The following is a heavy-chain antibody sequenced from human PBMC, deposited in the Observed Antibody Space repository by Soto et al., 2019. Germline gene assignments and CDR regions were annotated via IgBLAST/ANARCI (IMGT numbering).Heavy chain of an antibody. Sequence: QVQLQQWGAGLLKPSETLSLTCAVYGGSFSGYYWSWIRQPPGKGLEWIGEINHSGSTNYNPSLKSRVTRTVDTSKNQFSLKLSSVTAADTAVYYCARGSSYCSSTSCYGRVYFDYWGQGTLVTVSS. D-gene: IGHD2-2*01. CDR3: ARGSSYCSSTSCYGRVYFDY. CDR2: INHSGST. CDR1: GGSFSGYY. V-gene: IGHV4-34*01. J-gene: IGHJ4*02.